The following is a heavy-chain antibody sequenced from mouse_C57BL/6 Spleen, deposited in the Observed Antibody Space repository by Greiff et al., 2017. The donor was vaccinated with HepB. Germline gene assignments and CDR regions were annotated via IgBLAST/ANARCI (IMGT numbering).Heavy chain of an antibody. CDR3: ARKKTGTFLFAY. Sequence: VQLQQPGAELVKPGASVKMSCKASGYTFTSYWITWVKQRPGQGLEWIGDIYPGSGSTNYNEKFKSKATLTVDTSSSTAYMQLSSLTSEDSAVYYCARKKTGTFLFAYWGQGTLVTVSA. CDR2: IYPGSGST. J-gene: IGHJ3*01. V-gene: IGHV1-55*01. D-gene: IGHD4-1*01. CDR1: GYTFTSYW.